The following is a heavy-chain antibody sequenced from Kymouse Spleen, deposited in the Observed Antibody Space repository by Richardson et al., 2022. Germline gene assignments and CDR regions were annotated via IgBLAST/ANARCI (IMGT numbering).Heavy chain of an antibody. V-gene: IGHV4-34*01. CDR1: GGSFSGYY. J-gene: IGHJ6*02. D-gene: IGHD6-19*01. CDR3: ARGGAVAGTTYYYYGMDV. CDR2: INHSGST. Sequence: QVQLQQWGAGLLKPSETLSLTCAVYGGSFSGYYWSWIRQPPGKGLEWIGEINHSGSTNYNPSLKSRVTISVDTSKNQFSLKLSSVTAADTAVYYCARGGAVAGTTYYYYGMDVWGQGTTVTVSS.